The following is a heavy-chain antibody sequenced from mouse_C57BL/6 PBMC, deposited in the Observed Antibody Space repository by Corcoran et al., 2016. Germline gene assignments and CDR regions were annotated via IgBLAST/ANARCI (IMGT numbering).Heavy chain of an antibody. CDR2: INTYSGVP. Sequence: QIQLVQSGPELNKPGETVKISCKASGYTFATYGMSWVKQAPGKGLKWMGRINTYSGVPTYADDFKGRFAFSLETSASTAYLQINNLKNEDTATYFCARPTPAVDYWGQGTSVTVSS. V-gene: IGHV9-3*01. CDR3: ARPTPAVDY. J-gene: IGHJ4*01. CDR1: GYTFATYG.